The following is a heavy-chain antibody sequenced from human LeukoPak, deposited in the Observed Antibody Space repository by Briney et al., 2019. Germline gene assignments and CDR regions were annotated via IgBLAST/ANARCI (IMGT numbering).Heavy chain of an antibody. CDR2: INGNGGGS. CDR1: GFTFSDYA. V-gene: IGHV3-23*01. D-gene: IGHD3-16*01. CDR3: VRGWGSNIYASAFDV. Sequence: GGSLRLSCAASGFTFSDYAMSWVRQAPAKGLEWVSSINGNGGGSYYIDSVKGRFTVSRDNSKNTLYLQMNDLRAEDTAMYYCVRGWGSNIYASAFDVWGQGTMVTVSS. J-gene: IGHJ3*01.